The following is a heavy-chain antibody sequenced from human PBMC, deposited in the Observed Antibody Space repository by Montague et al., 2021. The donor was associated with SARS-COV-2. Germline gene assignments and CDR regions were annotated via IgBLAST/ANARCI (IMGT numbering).Heavy chain of an antibody. CDR3: ARDVRYYDFWSGRAQTSPDY. D-gene: IGHD3-3*01. CDR1: GYSISSGYY. CDR2: IYHSGST. V-gene: IGHV4-38-2*02. J-gene: IGHJ4*02. Sequence: SETLSLTCTVSGYSISSGYYWGWIRQPPGKGLEWIGSIYHSGSTYYNPSLKSRVTISVDTSKNPFSLKLSSVTAADTAVYYCARDVRYYDFWSGRAQTSPDYWGQGTLVTVSS.